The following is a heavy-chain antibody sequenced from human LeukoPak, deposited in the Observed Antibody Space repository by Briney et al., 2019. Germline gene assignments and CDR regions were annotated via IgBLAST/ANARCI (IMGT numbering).Heavy chain of an antibody. CDR1: GFTFSSYS. J-gene: IGHJ5*02. CDR3: ARVPRGKWFDP. V-gene: IGHV3-23*01. Sequence: GSLRLSCAASGFTFSSYSMNWVRQAPGKGLEWVSGISGDNTFYADSVKGRFATSRDSSKNTLYLQMNGLRAEDTAIYYCARVPRGKWFDPWGQGTLVTVSS. CDR2: ISGDNT.